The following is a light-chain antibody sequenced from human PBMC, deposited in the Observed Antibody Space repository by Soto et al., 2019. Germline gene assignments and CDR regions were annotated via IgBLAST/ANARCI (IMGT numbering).Light chain of an antibody. CDR3: QQYNSYSWT. J-gene: IGKJ1*01. CDR2: KAS. CDR1: QSFSTW. V-gene: IGKV1-5*03. Sequence: DIQMTQSPSTLSASVGDTVTITCRASQSFSTWLAWYQQKPGKAPQFLIYKASTLESGVPSRFSGSGSGTEFTLTISSLQPDDFATYYCQQYNSYSWTFGQGTKVEIK.